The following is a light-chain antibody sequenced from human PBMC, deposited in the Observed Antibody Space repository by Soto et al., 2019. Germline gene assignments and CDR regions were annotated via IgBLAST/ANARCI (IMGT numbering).Light chain of an antibody. V-gene: IGKV1-5*03. CDR1: QSISYW. CDR3: QQNNNYWT. Sequence: DIQMTQSPSTLSASVGDRVTITCRASQSISYWLTWYQQKPGKAPNLLIYKSSSVESGVPSRFSGSGSGTEFTLTISSLQPDDFATYYCQQNNNYWTFGQGTKVEIK. CDR2: KSS. J-gene: IGKJ1*01.